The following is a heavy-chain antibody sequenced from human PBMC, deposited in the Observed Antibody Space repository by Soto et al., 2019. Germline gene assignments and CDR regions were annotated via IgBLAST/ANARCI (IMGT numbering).Heavy chain of an antibody. CDR2: VFCTGFT. V-gene: IGHV4-39*01. Sequence: SETLSLTCAVSGGSISGSYYYWGWLRQSPGRGPEWIGSVFCTGFTSYNPSLESRVSVSVDTSKNQFSLKVSAVTAADTAVYYCASSQKGYNWNYFDHWGQGALVTVSS. CDR1: GGSISGSYYY. CDR3: ASSQKGYNWNYFDH. J-gene: IGHJ4*02. D-gene: IGHD1-20*01.